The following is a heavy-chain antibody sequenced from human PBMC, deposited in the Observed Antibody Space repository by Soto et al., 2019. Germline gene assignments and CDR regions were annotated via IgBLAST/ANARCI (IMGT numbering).Heavy chain of an antibody. CDR2: ISYDGSNK. CDR3: ARDFGRLYDSRGYYFDY. Sequence: PGGSLRLSCAASGFTFSSYAMHWVRQAPGKGLEWVAVISYDGSNKYYADSVKGRFTISRDNSKNTLYLQMNGLRAEDTAVYYCARDFGRLYDSRGYYFDYWGQGTLVTVSS. J-gene: IGHJ4*02. D-gene: IGHD3-3*01. V-gene: IGHV3-30-3*01. CDR1: GFTFSSYA.